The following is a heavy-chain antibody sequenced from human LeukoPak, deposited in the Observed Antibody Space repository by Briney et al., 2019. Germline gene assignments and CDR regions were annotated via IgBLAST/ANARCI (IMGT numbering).Heavy chain of an antibody. CDR2: ISYDGSNK. Sequence: PRGSLRLSCAASGVTFSSYSMHTVRPAPDKGREWVALISYDGSNKYSAESVKGRFTISRDKSKNTLYLQMNSLRAEDTAMYYCAKDQIWFGEFLYYYYGMDVWGQGTTVTVSS. V-gene: IGHV3-30*18. J-gene: IGHJ6*02. CDR3: AKDQIWFGEFLYYYYGMDV. D-gene: IGHD3-10*01. CDR1: GVTFSSYS.